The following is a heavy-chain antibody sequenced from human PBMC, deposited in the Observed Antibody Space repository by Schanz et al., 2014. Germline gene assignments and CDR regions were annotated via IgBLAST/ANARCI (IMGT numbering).Heavy chain of an antibody. CDR3: AREYSSYGTVYY. V-gene: IGHV3-48*01. CDR1: GFTFITYT. Sequence: EVQLVESGGGVVQPGGSLRLSCATSGFTFITYTMNWVRQTPGKGLEWVSFISSSGTSIYYADSVKGRFTISRDNAKNSLYLQMNSLRVEDTALYYCAREYSSYGTVYYWGQGTLVTVSS. CDR2: ISSSGTSI. D-gene: IGHD5-12*01. J-gene: IGHJ4*02.